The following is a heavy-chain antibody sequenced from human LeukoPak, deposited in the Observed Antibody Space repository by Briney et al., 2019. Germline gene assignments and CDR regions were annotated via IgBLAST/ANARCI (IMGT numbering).Heavy chain of an antibody. Sequence: AGGSLRLSCAASGFTFSSYSMNWVRQAPGKGLEWVSSISSSSSYIYYADSVKGRFTISRDNSKNTLYLQMNSLRAEDTAVYYCAKSTCPSGYCSSGDVWGQGTTVTVSS. V-gene: IGHV3-21*04. J-gene: IGHJ6*02. CDR1: GFTFSSYS. D-gene: IGHD2-2*01. CDR3: AKSTCPSGYCSSGDV. CDR2: ISSSSSYI.